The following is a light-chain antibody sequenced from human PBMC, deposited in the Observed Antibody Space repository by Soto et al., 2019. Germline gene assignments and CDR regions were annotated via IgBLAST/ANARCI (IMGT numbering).Light chain of an antibody. J-gene: IGKJ3*01. CDR2: EAS. V-gene: IGKV3-11*01. Sequence: EIVLTQSPATLSLSPGERATLSCRASQSVGSSLAWYQQRPGQAPRLLIDEASSRATGIPARFSGSGSATDFTLTISSLEPEDFAVYYCQQRGSWPLTFGPGTKVEI. CDR3: QQRGSWPLT. CDR1: QSVGSS.